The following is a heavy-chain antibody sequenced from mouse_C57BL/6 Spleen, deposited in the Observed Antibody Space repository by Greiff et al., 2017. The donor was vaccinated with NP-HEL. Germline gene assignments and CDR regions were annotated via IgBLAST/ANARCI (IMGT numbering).Heavy chain of an antibody. J-gene: IGHJ3*01. CDR2: ISDGGSYT. CDR1: GFTFSSYA. D-gene: IGHD2-1*01. V-gene: IGHV5-4*01. Sequence: EVQGVESGGGLVKPGGSLKLSCAASGFTFSSYAMSWVRQTPEKRLEWVATISDGGSYTYYPDNVKGRFTISRDNAKNNLYLQMSHLKSEDTAMYYCARDGGNYLFAYWGQGTLVTVSA. CDR3: ARDGGNYLFAY.